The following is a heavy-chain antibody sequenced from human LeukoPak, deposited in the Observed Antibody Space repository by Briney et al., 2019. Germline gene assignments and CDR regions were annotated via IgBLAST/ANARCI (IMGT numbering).Heavy chain of an antibody. CDR1: GFTFSSYA. CDR2: ISGSGGST. V-gene: IGHV3-23*01. CDR3: ARGKVRYCSSTSCYNLDY. D-gene: IGHD2-2*01. Sequence: GGSLRLSCAASGFTFSSYAMSWVRQAPGKGLEWVSAISGSGGSTYYADSVKGRFTISRDNSKNTLYLQMNSLRAEDTAVYYCARGKVRYCSSTSCYNLDYWGQGTLVTVSS. J-gene: IGHJ4*02.